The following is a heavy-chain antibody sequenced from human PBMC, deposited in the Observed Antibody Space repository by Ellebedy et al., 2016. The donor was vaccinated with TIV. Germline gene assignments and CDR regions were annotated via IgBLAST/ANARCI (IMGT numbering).Heavy chain of an antibody. CDR2: IIVSSTYI. CDR3: TRGKARTGYQYGMDL. CDR1: GFTFSSYT. V-gene: IGHV3-21*04. Sequence: GESLKISCAVSGFTFSSYTMIWVRQAPGKGLEWVSSIIVSSTYIYYADSVKGRFTISRDNSKNTLYLQMNSLRAEDTAVYFCTRGKARTGYQYGMDLWGQGTTVAVSS. D-gene: IGHD6-13*01. J-gene: IGHJ6*02.